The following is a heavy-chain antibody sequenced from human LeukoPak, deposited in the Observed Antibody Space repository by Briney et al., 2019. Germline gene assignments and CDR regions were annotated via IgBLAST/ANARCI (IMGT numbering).Heavy chain of an antibody. Sequence: SETLSLTCTVSGGSISSGDYYWSWIRQPPGKGLEWIGYIYYSGSTYYNPSLKSRVSISVDTSKNQFSLKLSSVTAADTAVYYCASGPGDDAFDIWGQGTMVTVSS. J-gene: IGHJ3*02. CDR2: IYYSGST. V-gene: IGHV4-30-4*01. D-gene: IGHD7-27*01. CDR3: ASGPGDDAFDI. CDR1: GGSISSGDYY.